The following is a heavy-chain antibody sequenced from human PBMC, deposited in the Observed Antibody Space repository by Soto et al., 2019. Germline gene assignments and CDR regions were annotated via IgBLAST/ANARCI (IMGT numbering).Heavy chain of an antibody. CDR1: GGTFSTYS. J-gene: IGHJ3*02. CDR2: IIPMLGIA. Sequence: QVQLVQSGAEVKKPGSSVKVSCKDSGGTFSTYSMFWVRQAPGQGLEWMGRIIPMLGIANYAQRFQDRVTTNADKSTATAYMELSSLRSEDTALYYCTIGSWSGEVFDIWGQGTMVTVSS. D-gene: IGHD2-21*01. CDR3: TIGSWSGEVFDI. V-gene: IGHV1-69*02.